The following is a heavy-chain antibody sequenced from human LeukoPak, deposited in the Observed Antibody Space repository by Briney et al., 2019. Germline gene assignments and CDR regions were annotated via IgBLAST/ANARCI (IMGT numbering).Heavy chain of an antibody. CDR1: GFTVSSNY. Sequence: GGSLRLPCAASGFTVSSNYMSWVRQAPGEGLVWVSVIYSDGNTFYADSVRGRFTISRDNSKNTLYLQMHSLRAEDTAVYYCASGTTMVQGVIFAYWGQGTLVTVSS. CDR3: ASGTTMVQGVIFAY. D-gene: IGHD3-10*01. V-gene: IGHV3-53*01. CDR2: IYSDGNT. J-gene: IGHJ4*02.